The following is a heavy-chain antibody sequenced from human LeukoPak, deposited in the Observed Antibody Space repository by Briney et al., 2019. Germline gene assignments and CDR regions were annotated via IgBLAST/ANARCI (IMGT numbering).Heavy chain of an antibody. V-gene: IGHV4-30-2*01. CDR1: GGSMSSGGYY. Sequence: SQTLSLTCTVSGGSMSSGGYYWSWIRQPPGKGLEWIGEINHSGSTNYNPSLKSRVTISVDTSKNQFSLKLSSVTAADTAVYYCARPGRRISSSWYNYWGQGTLVTVSS. J-gene: IGHJ4*02. CDR2: INHSGST. D-gene: IGHD6-13*01. CDR3: ARPGRRISSSWYNY.